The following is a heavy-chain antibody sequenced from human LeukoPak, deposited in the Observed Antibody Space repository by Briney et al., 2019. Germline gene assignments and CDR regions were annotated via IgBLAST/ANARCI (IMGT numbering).Heavy chain of an antibody. CDR1: GFTFSSYG. J-gene: IGHJ3*02. CDR3: AGGWANAFDI. V-gene: IGHV3-30*02. D-gene: IGHD6-19*01. CDR2: IRYDGSNK. Sequence: PGGSLRLSCAASGFTFSSYGMHWVRQAPGKGLEWVAFIRYDGSNKYYADSVKGRFTISRDNSKNTLYLQMNSLRAEDTAVYYCAGGWANAFDIWGQGTMVTVSS.